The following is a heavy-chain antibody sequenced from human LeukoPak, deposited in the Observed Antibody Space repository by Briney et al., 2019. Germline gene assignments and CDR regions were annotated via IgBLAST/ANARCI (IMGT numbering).Heavy chain of an antibody. Sequence: SETLSLTCTVSGGSITSSSYYWGWIRQPPGKGLEWIGSVCHSGSTYYNPSLKSRVTISLDTSKNRFSLKLSSVIAADTAVYYCARGLATLGNKYWGQGTLVTVSS. CDR3: ARGLATLGNKY. J-gene: IGHJ4*02. CDR1: GGSITSSSYY. CDR2: VCHSGST. V-gene: IGHV4-39*07. D-gene: IGHD4-23*01.